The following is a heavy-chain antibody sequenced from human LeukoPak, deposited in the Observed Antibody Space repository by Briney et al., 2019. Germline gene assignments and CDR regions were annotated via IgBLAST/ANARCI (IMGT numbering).Heavy chain of an antibody. Sequence: SETLSLTCTVSGGSISSSSYYWSWIRQPPGKGLEWIGEINHSGSTNYNPSLKSRVTISVDTSKNQFSLKLSSVTAADTAVYYCARHFCDPRQQLVPYYFDYWGQGTLVTVSS. CDR1: GGSISSSSYY. J-gene: IGHJ4*02. CDR3: ARHFCDPRQQLVPYYFDY. CDR2: INHSGST. D-gene: IGHD6-13*01. V-gene: IGHV4-39*01.